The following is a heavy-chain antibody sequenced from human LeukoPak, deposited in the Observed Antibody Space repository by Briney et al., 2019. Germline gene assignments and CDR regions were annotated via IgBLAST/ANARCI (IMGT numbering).Heavy chain of an antibody. V-gene: IGHV3-30*02. CDR2: IGYNERDK. CDR3: AKDQGYSQDY. CDR1: GFTFTNYG. D-gene: IGHD5-18*01. Sequence: GGSLRLSCAASGFTFTNYGIHWVRQAPGEGLEWVAFIGYNERDKHYADSAKGRFTISRENPKNTLYLQMNSLRGEDTGVYYCAKDQGYSQDYWRQGTLVTVSS. J-gene: IGHJ4*02.